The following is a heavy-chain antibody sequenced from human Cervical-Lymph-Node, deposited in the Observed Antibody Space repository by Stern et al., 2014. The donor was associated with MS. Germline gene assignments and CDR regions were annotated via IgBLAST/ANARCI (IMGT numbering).Heavy chain of an antibody. Sequence: QVTLRESGPTLVKPTQTLTLTCTVSGFSLTTNGVGVGWIRQPPGKALEWLALTYWDGNERYTPSLKSRLTITKDTAKNQVVLMMTNMDPVDTGTYYCAHRAANMVRGVTFFDSWGQGTLVTVSS. D-gene: IGHD3-10*01. J-gene: IGHJ4*02. CDR1: GFSLTTNGVG. CDR2: TYWDGNE. V-gene: IGHV2-5*02. CDR3: AHRAANMVRGVTFFDS.